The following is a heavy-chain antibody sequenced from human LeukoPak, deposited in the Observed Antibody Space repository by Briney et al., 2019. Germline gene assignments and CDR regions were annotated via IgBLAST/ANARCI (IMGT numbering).Heavy chain of an antibody. CDR3: ARDLGSYYRLGHFDY. J-gene: IGHJ4*02. Sequence: GGSLRLSCAASGFTFSSYAMHWVRQAPGKGLEWVAVISYDGSNKYYADSVKGRFTISRDNSKNTLYLQMNSLRAEDTAVYYCARDLGSYYRLGHFDYWGQGTLVTVSS. V-gene: IGHV3-30*01. CDR2: ISYDGSNK. D-gene: IGHD1-26*01. CDR1: GFTFSSYA.